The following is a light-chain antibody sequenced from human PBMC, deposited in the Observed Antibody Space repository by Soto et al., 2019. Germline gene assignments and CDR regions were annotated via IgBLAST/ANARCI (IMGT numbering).Light chain of an antibody. Sequence: VMTQSPLSLLVTPGEAASISCRSNQSLVHSDGIAYFSWFQQRPGRSPRRLIYKVSNRDSGVPARFSGSGSGTDFALKISRVEAEDVGVYYCMQGTHWPITFGQGTRLEIK. CDR2: KVS. CDR3: MQGTHWPIT. V-gene: IGKV2-30*02. CDR1: QSLVHSDGIAY. J-gene: IGKJ5*01.